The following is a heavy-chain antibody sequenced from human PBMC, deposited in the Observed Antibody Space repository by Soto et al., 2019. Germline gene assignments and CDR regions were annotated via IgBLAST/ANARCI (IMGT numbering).Heavy chain of an antibody. Sequence: SVKVSCKASGGTFSSYAISWVRQAPGQGLEWMGGIIPIFGTANYAQKFQGRVTITADESTSTAYMELSSLRSEDTAMYYCASACSSTSCHYYYYGMDVWGQGTTVTVSS. J-gene: IGHJ6*02. CDR3: ASACSSTSCHYYYYGMDV. D-gene: IGHD2-2*01. CDR2: IIPIFGTA. CDR1: GGTFSSYA. V-gene: IGHV1-69*13.